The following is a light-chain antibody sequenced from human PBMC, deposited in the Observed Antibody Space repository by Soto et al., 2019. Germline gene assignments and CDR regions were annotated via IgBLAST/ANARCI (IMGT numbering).Light chain of an antibody. V-gene: IGKV1-12*01. Sequence: DIQMSQSPSSVGASVGDRGAITCRASQDISNYLAWYQQKAGQAPKFLXYAASTLQSGVPSRFSGIGFGTHFTLTISSLQTEDFATYYCQQTDSLPITFGQGTRLEIK. CDR1: QDISNY. CDR2: AAS. J-gene: IGKJ5*01. CDR3: QQTDSLPIT.